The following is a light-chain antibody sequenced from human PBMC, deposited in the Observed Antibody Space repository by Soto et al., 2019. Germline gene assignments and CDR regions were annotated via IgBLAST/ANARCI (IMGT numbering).Light chain of an antibody. CDR2: DAS. Sequence: ELVLTQSPGTLSLSPGERATLACRASQSISNFLAWYQQKPGQPPRPLLFDASNRADDIADRFSGSGFGTDFTLTISRVEPEDFAVYYCQHYGYSLPNTFGQGTKLEIK. J-gene: IGKJ2*01. V-gene: IGKV3-20*01. CDR1: QSISNF. CDR3: QHYGYSLPNT.